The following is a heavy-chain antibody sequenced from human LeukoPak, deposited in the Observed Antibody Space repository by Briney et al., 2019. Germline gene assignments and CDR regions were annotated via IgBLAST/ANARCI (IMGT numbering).Heavy chain of an antibody. V-gene: IGHV4-59*08. CDR3: ARLLLWFGESWYFDL. CDR2: IYYSGST. J-gene: IGHJ2*01. D-gene: IGHD3-10*01. CDR1: GGSISSYY. Sequence: SETLSLTCTVSGGSISSYYWSWIRQPPGKGLEWIGYIYYSGSTNYNPSLKSRVTISVDTSKNQFSLKLSSVTAADTAVFYCARLLLWFGESWYFDLWGRGTLVTVSS.